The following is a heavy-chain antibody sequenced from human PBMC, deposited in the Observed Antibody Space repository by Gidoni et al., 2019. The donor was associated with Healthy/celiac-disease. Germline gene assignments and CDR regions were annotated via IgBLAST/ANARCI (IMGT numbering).Heavy chain of an antibody. D-gene: IGHD2-2*01. Sequence: QVQLQQWGAGLLKPSETLSLTCAVYGGSFRGYYWSWIRQPPGKGLDWIGEINHSGSTNYKPSLKSRFTISVDTSKNQFSLKLSSVTAADTAVYYCARFIVVVPAATQGNWFDPWGQGTLVTVSS. CDR3: ARFIVVVPAATQGNWFDP. V-gene: IGHV4-34*01. J-gene: IGHJ5*02. CDR2: INHSGST. CDR1: GGSFRGYY.